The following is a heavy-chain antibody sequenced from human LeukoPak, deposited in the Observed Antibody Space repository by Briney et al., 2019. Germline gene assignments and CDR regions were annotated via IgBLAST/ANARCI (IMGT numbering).Heavy chain of an antibody. CDR1: GGSISSYY. CDR3: ARDRYSYGYWGYFDY. J-gene: IGHJ4*02. V-gene: IGHV4-59*01. Sequence: SETLSLTCTVSGGSISSYYWRWIRQPPGKGLEWIGYIYYSGSTNYNPSLKSRVTISVDTSKNQFSLKLSSVTAADTAVYYCARDRYSYGYWGYFDYWGQGTLVTVSS. CDR2: IYYSGST. D-gene: IGHD5-18*01.